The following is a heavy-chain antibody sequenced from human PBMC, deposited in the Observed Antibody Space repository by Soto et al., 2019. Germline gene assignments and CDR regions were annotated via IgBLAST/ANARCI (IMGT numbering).Heavy chain of an antibody. CDR3: ASLSPPHHSSGYLYGMDV. CDR1: GFTFSSYW. D-gene: IGHD3-22*01. V-gene: IGHV3-74*01. Sequence: PGGSLRLSCAASGFTFSSYWMHWVRQAPGKGLVWVSRINSDGSSTSYADSVKGRFTISRDNAKNTLYLQMNSLRAEDTAVYYCASLSPPHHSSGYLYGMDVWGQGTTVTAP. J-gene: IGHJ6*02. CDR2: INSDGSST.